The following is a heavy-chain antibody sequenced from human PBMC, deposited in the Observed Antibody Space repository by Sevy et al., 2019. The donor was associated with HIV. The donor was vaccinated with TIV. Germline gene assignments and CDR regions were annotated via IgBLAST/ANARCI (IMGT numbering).Heavy chain of an antibody. CDR2: IYYSGST. Sequence: SETLSLTCTVSGGSISSYYWSWIRQPPGKGLEWIGYIYYSGSTNYNPSLKSRVTISVDTSKNQFSLKLSSVTATDTAVYYCARGGRGIVGAPGFDYWGQGTLVTVSS. V-gene: IGHV4-59*13. D-gene: IGHD1-26*01. J-gene: IGHJ4*02. CDR1: GGSISSYY. CDR3: ARGGRGIVGAPGFDY.